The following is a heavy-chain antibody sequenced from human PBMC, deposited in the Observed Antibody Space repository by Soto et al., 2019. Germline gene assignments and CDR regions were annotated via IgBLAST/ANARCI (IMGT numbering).Heavy chain of an antibody. J-gene: IGHJ4*02. Sequence: EVQLVESGGGLVQPGGSLRISCTVSGFSFSSYWMSWVRQAPGKGLEWVASIKQDESEKYYVDSVKGRFTISRDNVDDSLFLQMNSLSADDTAVYFCERDVAFDYVNWGQGTLVTVSS. CDR2: IKQDESEK. D-gene: IGHD3-16*01. V-gene: IGHV3-7*01. CDR3: ERDVAFDYVN. CDR1: GFSFSSYW.